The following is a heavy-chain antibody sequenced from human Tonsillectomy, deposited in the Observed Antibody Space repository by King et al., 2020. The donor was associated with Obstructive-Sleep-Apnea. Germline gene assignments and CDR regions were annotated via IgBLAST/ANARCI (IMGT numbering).Heavy chain of an antibody. J-gene: IGHJ4*02. Sequence: VQLVESGGGVVQPGRSLRLSCAASGFTFSSYGMHCVRQAPGKGLEWVAVISYDGSNKYYADSVKGRFTISRANSKNTLYLQINSLRAEDTAVYYCAKDLIKVAAAGTIRVDYWGQGTLVTVSS. V-gene: IGHV3-30*18. CDR3: AKDLIKVAAAGTIRVDY. CDR1: GFTFSSYG. CDR2: ISYDGSNK. D-gene: IGHD6-13*01.